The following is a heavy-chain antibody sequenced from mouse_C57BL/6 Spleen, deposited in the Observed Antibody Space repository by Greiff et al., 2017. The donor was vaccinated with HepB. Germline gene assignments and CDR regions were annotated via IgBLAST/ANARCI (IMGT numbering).Heavy chain of an antibody. CDR1: GYSITSGYD. D-gene: IGHD4-1*01. V-gene: IGHV3-1*01. CDR2: ISYSGST. Sequence: EVQLQQSGPGMVKPSQSLSLTCTVTGYSITSGYDWHWIRHFPGNKLEWMGYISYSGSTNYNPSLKSRISITHDTSKNHFFLKLNSVTTEDTATYYCARGSPTGTCDYWGQGTTLTVSS. CDR3: ARGSPTGTCDY. J-gene: IGHJ2*01.